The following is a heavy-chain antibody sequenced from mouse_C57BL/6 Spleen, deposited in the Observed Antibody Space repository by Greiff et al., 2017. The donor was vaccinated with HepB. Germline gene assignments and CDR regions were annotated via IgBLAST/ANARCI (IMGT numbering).Heavy chain of an antibody. D-gene: IGHD1-1*01. V-gene: IGHV1-26*01. Sequence: EVQLQQSGPELVKPGASVKISCKASGYTFTDYYMNWVKQSHGKSLEWIGDINPNNGGTSYNQKFKGKATLTVDKSSSTAYMELRSLTSEDSAVYYCARRGDYGSSYVSYWYFDVWGTGTTVTVSS. CDR2: INPNNGGT. J-gene: IGHJ1*03. CDR1: GYTFTDYY. CDR3: ARRGDYGSSYVSYWYFDV.